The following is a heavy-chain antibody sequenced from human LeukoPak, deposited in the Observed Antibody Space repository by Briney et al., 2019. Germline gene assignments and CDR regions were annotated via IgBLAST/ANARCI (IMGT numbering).Heavy chain of an antibody. CDR1: GFPFSSYE. J-gene: IGHJ4*02. CDR3: ARVRGGWYGDY. CDR2: ISSSGSTI. V-gene: IGHV3-48*03. Sequence: GGSLRLSCAASGFPFSSYEMNWVRQAPGKGLEWVSYISSSGSTIYYADSVKGRFTISRDNAKNSLYLQMNSLRAEDTAVYYCARVRGGWYGDYWGQGTLVTVSS. D-gene: IGHD6-19*01.